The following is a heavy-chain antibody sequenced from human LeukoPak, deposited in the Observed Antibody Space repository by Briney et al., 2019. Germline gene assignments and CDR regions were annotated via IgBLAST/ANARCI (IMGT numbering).Heavy chain of an antibody. D-gene: IGHD2-21*02. CDR2: INWNGGSI. J-gene: IGHJ4*02. CDR1: GFTFDDYG. Sequence: GGSLTLSCAASGFTFDDYGISWVRQAPGKGREWVSGINWNGGSIGYADSVKGRFTISRDNAKNSLYLQMNSLRADDTALYYCARVNYCGGDFYHFPCDSRGQGALVTVSS. V-gene: IGHV3-20*04. CDR3: ARVNYCGGDFYHFPCDS.